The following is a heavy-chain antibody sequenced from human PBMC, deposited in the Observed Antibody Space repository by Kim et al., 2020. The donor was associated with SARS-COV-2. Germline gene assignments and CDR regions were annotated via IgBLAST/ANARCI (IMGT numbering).Heavy chain of an antibody. D-gene: IGHD3-22*01. Sequence: SETLSLTCTVSGGSISSSSYYWGWIRQPPGKGLEWIGSIYSSGSTYYNPSLKSRVTISVDTSKNQFSLKLSSVTAADTAVYYCASYCITMIEGYFDYWGQGTLVTVSS. CDR3: ASYCITMIEGYFDY. V-gene: IGHV4-39*01. J-gene: IGHJ4*02. CDR1: GGSISSSSYY. CDR2: IYSSGST.